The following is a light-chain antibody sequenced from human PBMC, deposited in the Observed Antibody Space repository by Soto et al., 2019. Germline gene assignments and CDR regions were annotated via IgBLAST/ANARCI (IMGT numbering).Light chain of an antibody. CDR2: AAS. J-gene: IGKJ3*01. CDR1: QGIDNY. CDR3: QQSYSTPFT. Sequence: DIQMTQSPSAMSASVGDRVTITCRASQGIDNYLAWFQQKPGKVPQRLIYAASTLQSGVPSRFSGSGSGTEFTLTISSLQPEDFATYYCQQSYSTPFTFGPGTKVDIK. V-gene: IGKV1-17*03.